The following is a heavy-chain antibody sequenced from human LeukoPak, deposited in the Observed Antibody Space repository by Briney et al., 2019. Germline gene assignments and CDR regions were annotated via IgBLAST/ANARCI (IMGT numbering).Heavy chain of an antibody. Sequence: ASETLSLTCTVSGGSISSSSYYWGWIRQPPGRGLEWIGNIYYSGGTYYDPSLKSRVTISIDTSNNQFSLKLSSVTAADTAVYYCARDTWFGAGRTFDYWGQGTLVTVSS. CDR3: ARDTWFGAGRTFDY. CDR1: GGSISSSSYY. V-gene: IGHV4-39*07. J-gene: IGHJ4*02. D-gene: IGHD3-10*01. CDR2: IYYSGGT.